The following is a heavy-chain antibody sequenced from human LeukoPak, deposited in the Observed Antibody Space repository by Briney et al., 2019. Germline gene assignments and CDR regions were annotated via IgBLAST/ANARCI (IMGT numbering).Heavy chain of an antibody. D-gene: IGHD1-26*01. CDR1: GYPLTSHY. CDR3: VRAPGSYSSSFDY. J-gene: IGHJ4*02. CDR2: NHPSGGST. V-gene: IGHV1-46*01. Sequence: GESLKISRKGTGYPLTSHYMPWVRQAPGPGVEWMGKNHPSGGSTNQAQKFQGKVNKTRETSTRTVYIELSSPRSEGTAVDYWVRAPGSYSSSFDYWGQGTLVTVSS.